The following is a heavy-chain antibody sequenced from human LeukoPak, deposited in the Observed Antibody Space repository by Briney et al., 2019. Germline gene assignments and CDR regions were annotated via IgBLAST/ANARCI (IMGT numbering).Heavy chain of an antibody. V-gene: IGHV3-49*03. J-gene: IGHJ6*03. Sequence: PGGSLRLSCTTSGFTFGDHAMSWFRQAPGKGLEWVGRIRSKNNGGAIEYAAAVKGRFTISRDDSKSIAYLQMNSLKIEDTAGYYCRRDQLGGDPNNYYYYYMDVWGKGTTVTVSS. CDR3: RRDQLGGDPNNYYYYYMDV. D-gene: IGHD4-17*01. CDR1: GFTFGDHA. CDR2: IRSKNNGGAI.